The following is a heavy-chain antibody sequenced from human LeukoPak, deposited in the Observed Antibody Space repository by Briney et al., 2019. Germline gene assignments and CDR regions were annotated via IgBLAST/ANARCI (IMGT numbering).Heavy chain of an antibody. J-gene: IGHJ3*02. Sequence: TGGSLRLSCAASGFTFDDYGMSWVRQAPGKGLEWVSGINWNSGSTGYADSVKGRFTISRDNAKNSLYLQMNSLSAEDTALYYCASFLGYCSSVRCYGAFDIWGQGTMVTVSS. CDR3: ASFLGYCSSVRCYGAFDI. D-gene: IGHD2-2*01. V-gene: IGHV3-20*04. CDR1: GFTFDDYG. CDR2: INWNSGST.